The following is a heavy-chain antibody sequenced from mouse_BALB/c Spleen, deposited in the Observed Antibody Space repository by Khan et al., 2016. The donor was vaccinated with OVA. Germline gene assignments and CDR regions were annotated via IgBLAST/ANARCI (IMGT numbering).Heavy chain of an antibody. CDR2: ISPGSGDT. D-gene: IGHD1-2*01. V-gene: IGHV1-77*01. CDR3: ARRNYVGYTFAY. CDR1: GYTFTDYY. J-gene: IGHJ3*01. Sequence: QVQLQQSGAELARPGASVKLSCKASGYTFTDYYINWVKQRTGQGLEWIGEISPGSGDTYYNERFKGKATLTAYKSSSTAYMQLSSLTSEAPAVYFWARRNYVGYTFAYGGQGTLVTGSA.